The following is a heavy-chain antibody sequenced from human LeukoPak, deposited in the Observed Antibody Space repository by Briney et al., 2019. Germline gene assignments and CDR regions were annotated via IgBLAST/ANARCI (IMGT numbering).Heavy chain of an antibody. CDR2: INHSGST. D-gene: IGHD4-23*01. V-gene: IGHV4-34*01. CDR1: GGSSSGYY. Sequence: SETLSLTFAVYGGSSSGYYWSWIRQPPGKGLEWVGEINHSGSTNYNPSLKSRVTISVDTSKNQFSLKLSSVTAADTAVYYCARGRQSWGGKGKFNWFDPWGQGTLVTVSS. J-gene: IGHJ5*02. CDR3: ARGRQSWGGKGKFNWFDP.